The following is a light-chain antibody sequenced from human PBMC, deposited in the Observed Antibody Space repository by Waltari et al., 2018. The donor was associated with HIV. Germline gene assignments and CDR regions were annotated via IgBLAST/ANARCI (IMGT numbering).Light chain of an antibody. J-gene: IGLJ3*02. V-gene: IGLV1-51*01. CDR2: DSN. CDR3: GTWDSSLSAWV. CDR1: GSNIGNNY. Sequence: QSVLTQPPSVSAAPGQKVTISCSGTGSNIGNNYVTWYQQLPGTAPKLLIYDSNKRTSGIPDRFSGSKSGTSGPLAITGLQTGDEADYYCGTWDSSLSAWVFGGGTKLTVL.